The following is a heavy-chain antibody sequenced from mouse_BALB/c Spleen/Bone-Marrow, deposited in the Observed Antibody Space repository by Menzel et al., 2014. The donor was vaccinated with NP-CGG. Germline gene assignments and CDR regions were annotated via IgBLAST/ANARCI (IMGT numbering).Heavy chain of an antibody. Sequence: EVQGVESGGGLVKPGGSLKSSCAGSGFPFSSYDMSWARQIPEKRPEWVAYLSSGGGSHYYPDTVKGRFTIARDNAKNTLYLQMSSLKSEDTAMYYCAREVLRDYFDYWGQGTTLTVSS. J-gene: IGHJ2*01. D-gene: IGHD1-1*01. V-gene: IGHV5-12-1*01. CDR2: LSSGGGSH. CDR3: AREVLRDYFDY. CDR1: GFPFSSYD.